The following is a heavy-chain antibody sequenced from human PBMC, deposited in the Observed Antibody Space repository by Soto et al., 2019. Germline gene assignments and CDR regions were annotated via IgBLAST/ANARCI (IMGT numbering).Heavy chain of an antibody. CDR2: TSSDGSAK. D-gene: IGHD1-1*01. V-gene: IGHV3-30*18. CDR1: GFTFSTYC. CDR3: PKDLYACPWYNYFDP. Sequence: GGSLRLSCAASGFTFSTYCMHWVRQAPCKGLESVTMTSSDGSAKYYADSVKGRFTISRDNSRNALYLEMNRLRPEDTAVYYCPKDLYACPWYNYFDPWGEGALVPV. J-gene: IGHJ5*02.